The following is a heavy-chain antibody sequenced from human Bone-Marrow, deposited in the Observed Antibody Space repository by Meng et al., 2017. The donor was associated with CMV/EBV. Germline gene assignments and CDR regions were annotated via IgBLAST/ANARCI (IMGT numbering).Heavy chain of an antibody. J-gene: IGHJ3*02. D-gene: IGHD3-22*01. CDR1: GYTFTSYY. CDR3: ARDFYEYDNSGYYDDTFDI. V-gene: IGHV1-46*01. CDR2: INPSGGST. Sequence: ASVKVSCKASGYTFTSYYMHWVRQAPGQGLEWMGIINPSGGSTSYAQKFQGRVTMTRDTSTSTVYMELSSLRSEDTAVYYCARDFYEYDNSGYYDDTFDIWGQGTMVTVSS.